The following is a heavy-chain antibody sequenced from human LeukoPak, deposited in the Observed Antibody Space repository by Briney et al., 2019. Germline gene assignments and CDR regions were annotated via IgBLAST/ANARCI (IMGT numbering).Heavy chain of an antibody. CDR2: VRRKAFGGTT. Sequence: PGRSLRLSCTASGFTFGDYAMTWVRQAPGKGLEWVGFVRRKAFGGTTEYAASVKNRFTISRDDSKSIAYLQMNSLKTEDTAVYYCIRRGYCTSTSCYAYFDYWGQGTMVTVSS. V-gene: IGHV3-49*04. J-gene: IGHJ4*02. CDR3: IRRGYCTSTSCYAYFDY. CDR1: GFTFGDYA. D-gene: IGHD2-2*01.